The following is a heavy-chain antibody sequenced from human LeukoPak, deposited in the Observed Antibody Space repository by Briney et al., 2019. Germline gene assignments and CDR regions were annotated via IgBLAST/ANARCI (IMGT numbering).Heavy chain of an antibody. V-gene: IGHV5-51*04. D-gene: IGHD4-17*01. CDR3: ARSANYGDYGWFDP. CDR2: IYPGDSDT. J-gene: IGHJ5*02. Sequence: GESLKISCKGSGYSFTSYWIGWVRQMPGKGQEGMGIIYPGDSDTRYSPSFQGQVTISADKPISTAYLQWSSLKASDTAMYYCARSANYGDYGWFDPWGQGTLVTVSS. CDR1: GYSFTSYW.